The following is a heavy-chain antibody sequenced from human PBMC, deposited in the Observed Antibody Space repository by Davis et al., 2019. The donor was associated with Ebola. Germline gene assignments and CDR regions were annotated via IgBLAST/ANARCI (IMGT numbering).Heavy chain of an antibody. V-gene: IGHV3-23*01. D-gene: IGHD5-12*01. Sequence: PGGSLRLSCAASGFIFTTHAMSWVRLAPGKGLEWISTITASGDETFYADSVKGRFTISRDNSKNTLYLQTSSLRAEDTARYYCARDLSDCDSGCVIISISFDSWGQGTLVTVSS. CDR1: GFIFTTHA. J-gene: IGHJ4*02. CDR2: ITASGDET. CDR3: ARDLSDCDSGCVIISISFDS.